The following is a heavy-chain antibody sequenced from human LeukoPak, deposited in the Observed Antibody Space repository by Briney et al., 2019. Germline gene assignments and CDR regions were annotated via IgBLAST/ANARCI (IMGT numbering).Heavy chain of an antibody. CDR2: IIPIFGTA. CDR3: AGLDSSGYSPGY. V-gene: IGHV1-69*05. Sequence: SVKVSCKASGGTFSSYAISWVRQAPGQGLEWMGRIIPIFGTANYAQKFQGRVTITTDESTSTAYMELSSLRSEDTAVYYCAGLDSSGYSPGYWGQGTLVTVSS. D-gene: IGHD3-22*01. J-gene: IGHJ4*02. CDR1: GGTFSSYA.